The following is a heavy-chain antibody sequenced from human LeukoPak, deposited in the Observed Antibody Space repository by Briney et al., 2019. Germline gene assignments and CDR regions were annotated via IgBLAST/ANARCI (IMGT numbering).Heavy chain of an antibody. D-gene: IGHD6-19*01. Sequence: ASGTLSLTCAVSGGSISSSNWWSWVRQPPGKGLEWIGEIYHSGSTNYNPSLKSRVTISVDKSKNQFSLKLTSVTAADTAVYYCARGRSYSSGWAHFDYWGQGTLVTVSS. CDR2: IYHSGST. V-gene: IGHV4-4*02. CDR1: GGSISSSNW. J-gene: IGHJ4*02. CDR3: ARGRSYSSGWAHFDY.